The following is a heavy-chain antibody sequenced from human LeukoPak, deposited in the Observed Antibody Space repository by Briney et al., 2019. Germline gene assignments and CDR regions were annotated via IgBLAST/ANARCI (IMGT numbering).Heavy chain of an antibody. CDR3: ARGGHGTSVAVAGTGDY. J-gene: IGHJ4*02. D-gene: IGHD6-19*01. V-gene: IGHV1-46*01. Sequence: ASVKVSCKASGYTFTSYYMHWVRQAPGQGLEWMGIIDPSGGSTIYAQKFQGRVTMTRDMSTSTVYMQLSSLGSEDTAVYYCARGGHGTSVAVAGTGDYWGQGTLVTVSS. CDR2: IDPSGGST. CDR1: GYTFTSYY.